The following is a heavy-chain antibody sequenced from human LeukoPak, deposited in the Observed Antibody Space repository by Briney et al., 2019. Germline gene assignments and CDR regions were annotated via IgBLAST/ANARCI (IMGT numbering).Heavy chain of an antibody. CDR3: PRDSHTALDGDYYYYYYMDV. CDR1: GFTFSNYR. CDR2: INQDGGEK. Sequence: PGGSLRLSCAASGFTFSNYRMTWGRQAPGKGLGRVANINQDGGEKYYVDSGKGRFTIPRDNAKNSLYLQMNSLRAEDTAVYYCPRDSHTALDGDYYYYYYMDVWGKGTTVTVSS. J-gene: IGHJ6*03. V-gene: IGHV3-7*01. D-gene: IGHD5-18*01.